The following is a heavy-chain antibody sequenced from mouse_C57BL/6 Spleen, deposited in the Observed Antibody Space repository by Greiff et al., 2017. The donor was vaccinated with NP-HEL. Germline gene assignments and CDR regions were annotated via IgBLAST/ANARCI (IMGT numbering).Heavy chain of an antibody. V-gene: IGHV1-64*01. CDR1: GYTFTSYW. D-gene: IGHD1-1*01. J-gene: IGHJ4*01. CDR2: IHPNSGST. Sequence: QVQLQQSGAELVKPGASVKLSCKASGYTFTSYWMHWVKQRPGQGLEWIGMIHPNSGSTNYNEKFKSKATLTVDKSSSTAYMQLSSLTSEDSAVYYCAFLVAPYYAMDYWGQGTSVTVSS. CDR3: AFLVAPYYAMDY.